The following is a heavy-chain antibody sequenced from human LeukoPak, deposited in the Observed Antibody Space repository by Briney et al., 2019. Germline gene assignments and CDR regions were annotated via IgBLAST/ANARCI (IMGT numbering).Heavy chain of an antibody. J-gene: IGHJ4*02. CDR3: ARGRYGGNSGFFDY. V-gene: IGHV4-59*12. Sequence: PSETLSLTCAVSGGSISSYYWSWLRQSPGKGLEWIGYIYYSGSTNYNPSLKSRVTISVDTSKNQFYLNLSSVTAADTAVYYCARGRYGGNSGFFDYWGQGTLVTVSS. D-gene: IGHD4-23*01. CDR2: IYYSGST. CDR1: GGSISSYY.